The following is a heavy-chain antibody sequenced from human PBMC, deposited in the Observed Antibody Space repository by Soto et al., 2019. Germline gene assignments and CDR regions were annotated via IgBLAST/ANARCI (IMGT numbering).Heavy chain of an antibody. Sequence: PGESLKISCKVSGDGFATNWIAWVRQKSGQGLEYMGSIFPDDSDTRCSPSFQGQVTISVDKSISTAYLQWSSLKASDTAMHYCARLGEGTTVTTIPNYYYYGMDVWGQGTTVTVSS. V-gene: IGHV5-51*01. D-gene: IGHD4-4*01. CDR3: ARLGEGTTVTTIPNYYYYGMDV. CDR1: GDGFATNW. CDR2: IFPDDSDT. J-gene: IGHJ6*02.